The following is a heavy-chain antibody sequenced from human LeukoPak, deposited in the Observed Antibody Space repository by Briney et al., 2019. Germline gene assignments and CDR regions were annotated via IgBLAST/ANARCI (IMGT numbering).Heavy chain of an antibody. D-gene: IGHD3-10*01. CDR1: GFTFSSYE. CDR2: ITSSGRII. CDR3: ASTGGYGSGTYDYYYFGMDV. Sequence: GGSLRLSCAASGFTFSSYEMNWVRQAPGKGLEWVAYITSSGRIIYYADSVKGRFTISRDNAKNSLYLQMNSLRAEDTAVYYCASTGGYGSGTYDYYYFGMDVWGQGTTDTVSS. J-gene: IGHJ6*02. V-gene: IGHV3-48*03.